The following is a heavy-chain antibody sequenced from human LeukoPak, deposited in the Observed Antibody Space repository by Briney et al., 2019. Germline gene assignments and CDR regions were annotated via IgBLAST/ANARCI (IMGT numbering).Heavy chain of an antibody. CDR3: ARGGGYYYYYYMDV. CDR2: LYNSGST. D-gene: IGHD3-16*01. V-gene: IGHV4-61*02. Sequence: SETLSLTCTVSGVSISSITYYWRWIRQPAGKGLEWIGRLYNSGSTNYTPSLKSRVTISVDTSKNQFSLNLRSVTAADTAVYYCARGGGYYYYYYMDVWGKGTPVTISS. CDR1: GVSISSITYY. J-gene: IGHJ6*03.